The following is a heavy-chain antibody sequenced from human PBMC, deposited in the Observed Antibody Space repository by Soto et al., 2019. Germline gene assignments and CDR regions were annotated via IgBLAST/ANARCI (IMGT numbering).Heavy chain of an antibody. Sequence: QVQFVQSGAAVRKPGASVTVSCQASGDTFNTHTIHWLRQAAGQRLEWMGWINAGNGDTKYSQKFQGRVTMTRDTSATTTYMGLGSLTSVGTAVFYCAKGEGFLRFLEWLFFFHPWGQGTLVTVSS. CDR1: GDTFNTHT. CDR2: INAGNGDT. V-gene: IGHV1-3*01. J-gene: IGHJ5*02. D-gene: IGHD3-3*01. CDR3: AKGEGFLRFLEWLFFFHP.